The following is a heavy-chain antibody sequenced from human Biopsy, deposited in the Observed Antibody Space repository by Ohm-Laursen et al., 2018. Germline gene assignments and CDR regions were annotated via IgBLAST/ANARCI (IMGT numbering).Heavy chain of an antibody. CDR2: IYPNSGDT. J-gene: IGHJ4*02. CDR1: GDAFLGYY. V-gene: IGHV1-2*02. Sequence: ASVKVSCKVSGDAFLGYYLHWVRQAPGQGLEWMGSIYPNSGDTDFAQKFQGRVSMTRDTSISIAYMELSRLRSDDTAVYYCAADINVWNVNYWGQGTQVTVSS. D-gene: IGHD1-1*01. CDR3: AADINVWNVNY.